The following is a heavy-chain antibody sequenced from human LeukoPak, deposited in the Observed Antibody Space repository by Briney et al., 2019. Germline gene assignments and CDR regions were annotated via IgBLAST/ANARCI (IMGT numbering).Heavy chain of an antibody. Sequence: ASVKVSCKASGYTFTGYYMHWVRQAPGQGLEWMGWINPNSGGTNYAQKFQGRVTMTRDTSISTAYMELSRLRSDDTAVYYCARAYDFWSGHYYGMDVWGQGTTVTVSS. V-gene: IGHV1-2*02. D-gene: IGHD3-3*01. CDR2: INPNSGGT. CDR1: GYTFTGYY. CDR3: ARAYDFWSGHYYGMDV. J-gene: IGHJ6*02.